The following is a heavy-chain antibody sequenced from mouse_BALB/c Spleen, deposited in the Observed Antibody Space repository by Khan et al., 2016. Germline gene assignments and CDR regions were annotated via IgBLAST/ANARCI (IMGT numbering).Heavy chain of an antibody. J-gene: IGHJ4*01. D-gene: IGHD3-3*01. CDR2: ISYSGRT. Sequence: EVQLQESGPGLVKPSQSLSLTCTVTGSSITSDYAWKWIRQFPGTKLEWMGYISYSGRTRYNPSLKSRISISRDTSKHQFFLQLNSVTTEDQATDYCARGATAVYAMDYWGQGTSVTVSS. CDR1: GSSITSDYA. CDR3: ARGATAVYAMDY. V-gene: IGHV3-2*02.